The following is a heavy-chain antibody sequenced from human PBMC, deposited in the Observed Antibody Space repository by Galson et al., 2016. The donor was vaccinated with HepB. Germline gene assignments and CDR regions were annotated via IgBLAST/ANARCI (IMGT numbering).Heavy chain of an antibody. CDR1: GDSIRNYY. CDR2: VHVSGIT. Sequence: SETLSLTCSVSGDSIRNYYWSWIRQPAGKGLEWIGRVHVSGITKYSSSLKSRVSMSADMSKNQFSLKLTSVTAADTAVYYCARDIHFSDYGVPLSHWGQGVLVIVSS. D-gene: IGHD4-17*01. CDR3: ARDIHFSDYGVPLSH. J-gene: IGHJ4*02. V-gene: IGHV4-4*07.